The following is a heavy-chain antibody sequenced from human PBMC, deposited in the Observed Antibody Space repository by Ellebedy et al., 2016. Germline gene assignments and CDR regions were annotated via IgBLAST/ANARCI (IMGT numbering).Heavy chain of an antibody. J-gene: IGHJ5*02. CDR3: ARGVGGTSLNWFDP. Sequence: GESLKISXAASGFTFSSYSMNWVRQAPGKGLEWVSSITSSGDHIYYAVSLKGRFTISRDNAKNSLSLQMNSLRAEDTAVYYCARGVGGTSLNWFDPWGQGTLVTVSS. CDR1: GFTFSSYS. V-gene: IGHV3-21*01. D-gene: IGHD3-16*01. CDR2: ITSSGDHI.